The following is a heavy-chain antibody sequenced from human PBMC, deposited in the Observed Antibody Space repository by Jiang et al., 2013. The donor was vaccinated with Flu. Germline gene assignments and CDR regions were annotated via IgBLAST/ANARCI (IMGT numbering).Heavy chain of an antibody. V-gene: IGHV1-69*06. D-gene: IGHD3-9*01. Sequence: SGAEVKKPGSSVKVSCKASGGTFSSYAISWVRQAPGQGLEWMGGIIPIFGTANYAQKFQGRVTITADKSTSTAYMELSSLRSEDTAVYYCARMSGDYDILTGYYKRGNWFDPWGQGTLVTVSS. J-gene: IGHJ5*02. CDR3: ARMSGDYDILTGYYKRGNWFDP. CDR1: GGTFSSYA. CDR2: IIPIFGTA.